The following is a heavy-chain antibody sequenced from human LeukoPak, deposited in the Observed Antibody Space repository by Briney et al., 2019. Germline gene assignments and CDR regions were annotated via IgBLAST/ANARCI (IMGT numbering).Heavy chain of an antibody. CDR2: IHYTGST. D-gene: IGHD5-18*01. CDR3: ARHVPGRDTAMLTDY. Sequence: SETLSLTCTVSGGYISGYYWSWVRQPPGKGLEYIGYIHYTGSTNYNPSLKSRVTISVDTSKNRFSRKLSSVTAADTAVYYCARHVPGRDTAMLTDYWGQGALVTVSS. V-gene: IGHV4-59*08. CDR1: GGYISGYY. J-gene: IGHJ4*02.